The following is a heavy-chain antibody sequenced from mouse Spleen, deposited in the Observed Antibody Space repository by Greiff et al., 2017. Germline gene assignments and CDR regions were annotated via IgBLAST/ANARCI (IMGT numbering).Heavy chain of an antibody. J-gene: IGHJ2*01. CDR1: GYTFTSYW. CDR3: ARDGYFLDY. Sequence: VQLQQPGAELVKPGASVKLSCKASGYTFTSYWMHWVKQRPGQGLEWIGEINPSNGRTNYNEKFKSKATLTVDKSSSTAYMQLSSLTSEDSAVYYCARDGYFLDYWGQGTTLTVSS. D-gene: IGHD2-3*01. V-gene: IGHV1S81*02. CDR2: INPSNGRT.